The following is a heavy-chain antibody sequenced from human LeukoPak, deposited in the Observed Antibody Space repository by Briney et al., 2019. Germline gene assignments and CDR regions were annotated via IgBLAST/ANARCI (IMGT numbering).Heavy chain of an antibody. V-gene: IGHV1-18*01. J-gene: IGHJ4*02. D-gene: IGHD4/OR15-4a*01. CDR3: ARDEDYNPLVH. CDR1: GYTFTSYG. CDR2: ISTYNGNT. Sequence: ASVKVSCKASGYTFTSYGISWVRQAPGRGLEWMGWISTYNGNTKYAQKLQGRVTMTTDTSTSTAYMELRSLKSDDTAVYYCARDEDYNPLVHWGQGTLVTVSS.